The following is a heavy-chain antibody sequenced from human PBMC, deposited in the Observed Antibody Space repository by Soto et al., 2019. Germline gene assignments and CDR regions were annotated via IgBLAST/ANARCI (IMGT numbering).Heavy chain of an antibody. J-gene: IGHJ4*02. CDR1: GGTFSSYA. CDR2: FIPIFGTT. V-gene: IGHV1-69*01. CDR3: TRDRGRRYNDGRGYYYSAY. Sequence: QVHLVQSGAEVKKPGSSVKVSCKASGGTFSSYAISWVRQAPGQGLEWMGGFIPIFGTTNYAQKFQGRVTITADESTSTAYMELSSLRSEDTAVYYCTRDRGRRYNDGRGYYYSAYWGQGTLVTDSS. D-gene: IGHD3-22*01.